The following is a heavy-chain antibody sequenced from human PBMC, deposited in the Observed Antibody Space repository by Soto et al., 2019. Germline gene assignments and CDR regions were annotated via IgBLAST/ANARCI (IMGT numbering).Heavy chain of an antibody. CDR1: GFTFGSYW. J-gene: IGHJ4*02. CDR3: ARDGGGLAH. Sequence: EVQLVESGGGLVQPGGSLRLSCAASGFTFGSYWMHWVRQAPGKGLVWVSRISPDGTSTSNADSVKGRFTISRDNTKNTLHLQMDSLRVEDTAVYYCARDGGGLAHWGQETLVTVSS. CDR2: ISPDGTST. V-gene: IGHV3-74*01. D-gene: IGHD3-16*01.